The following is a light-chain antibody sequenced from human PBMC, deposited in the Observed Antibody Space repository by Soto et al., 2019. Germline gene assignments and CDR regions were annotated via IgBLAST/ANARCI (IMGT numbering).Light chain of an antibody. Sequence: QSALTQPASVSGSPGQSITISCTGTSSDIGRYNYVSWYQHSPGKAPKLIIYDVSDRPSGVSNRFSGSKSGTTASLTISGLQAEDEADYYCGSYTSSDTMIFGGGTQLTDL. J-gene: IGLJ2*01. CDR1: SSDIGRYNY. CDR3: GSYTSSDTMI. V-gene: IGLV2-14*03. CDR2: DVS.